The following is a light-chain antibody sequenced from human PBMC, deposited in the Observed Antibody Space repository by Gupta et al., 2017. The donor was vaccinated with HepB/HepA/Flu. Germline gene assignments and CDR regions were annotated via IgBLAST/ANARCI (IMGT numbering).Light chain of an antibody. CDR1: QSISSS. CDR3: HQSYSTPYT. V-gene: IGKV1-39*01. Sequence: EIQMTQSPSTLSASVGDRVTLTCRASQSISSSLNWYQQKSGNTPTLLLSSASSLRSGVPSTFSGSGSGTDFTLTLSSLQPQDFLTYFCHQSYSTPYTFGQVTKVEVK. CDR2: SAS. J-gene: IGKJ2*01.